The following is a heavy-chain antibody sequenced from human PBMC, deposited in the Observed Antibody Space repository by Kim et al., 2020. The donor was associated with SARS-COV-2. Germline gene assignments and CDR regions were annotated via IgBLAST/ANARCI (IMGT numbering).Heavy chain of an antibody. Sequence: ASVKDSCKVSGYTLTELSMHWVRQAPGKGLEWMGGFDPEDGETIYAQKFQGRVTMTEDTSTDTAYMELSSLRSEDTAVYYCATVKIRFFPPNNWFDPWGQGTLVTVSS. CDR3: ATVKIRFFPPNNWFDP. CDR1: GYTLTELS. V-gene: IGHV1-24*01. CDR2: FDPEDGET. J-gene: IGHJ5*02. D-gene: IGHD3-3*01.